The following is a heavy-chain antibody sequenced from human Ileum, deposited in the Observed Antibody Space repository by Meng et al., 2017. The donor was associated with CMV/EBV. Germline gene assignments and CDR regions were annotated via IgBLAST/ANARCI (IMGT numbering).Heavy chain of an antibody. CDR1: GYTFTSYY. V-gene: IGHV1-46*01. CDR3: ARDPSGNYPPGPH. J-gene: IGHJ4*02. Sequence: KASGYTFTSYYIRWVRLAPGQGLEWMGIINPSGGSATYAQKFQGRVTMTGDTSTSTIYMELSSLRSEDTAMYYCARDPSGNYPPGPHWGQGTLVTVSS. CDR2: INPSGGSA. D-gene: IGHD1-7*01.